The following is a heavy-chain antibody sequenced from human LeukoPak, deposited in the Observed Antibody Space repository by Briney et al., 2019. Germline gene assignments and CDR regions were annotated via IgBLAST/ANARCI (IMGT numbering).Heavy chain of an antibody. CDR2: ISAYNGNT. CDR3: ARDESGYYSSWFDP. V-gene: IGHV1-18*04. CDR1: GYTFTSYY. J-gene: IGHJ5*02. Sequence: ASVKVSCKASGYTFTSYYMHWVRQAPGQGLEWMGWISAYNGNTNYAQKIQGRVTMTTDTSTSTAYMELRSLRSDDTAVYYCARDESGYYSSWFDPWGQGTLVTVSS. D-gene: IGHD3-3*01.